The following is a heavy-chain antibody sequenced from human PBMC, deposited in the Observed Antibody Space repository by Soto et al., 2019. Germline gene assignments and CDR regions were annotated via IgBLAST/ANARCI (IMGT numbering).Heavy chain of an antibody. D-gene: IGHD6-6*01. CDR2: VYYTGST. V-gene: IGHV4-61*01. CDR1: GGSISSGSYY. CDR3: ARTRYSSSIYYYGMDV. J-gene: IGHJ6*02. Sequence: SETLSLTCTVSGGSISSGSYYYIWIRQPPGKGLEWIGFVYYTGSTIYNPSLKSRVTISVDTSKNQFSLKLSSVTAADTAVYYCARTRYSSSIYYYGMDVWGQGTTVTVSS.